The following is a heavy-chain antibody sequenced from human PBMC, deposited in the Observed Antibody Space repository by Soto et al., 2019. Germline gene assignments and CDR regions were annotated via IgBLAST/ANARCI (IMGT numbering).Heavy chain of an antibody. V-gene: IGHV1-58*01. CDR1: GFTFIRSA. CDR3: AADPMPTSYHYYDMDA. J-gene: IGHJ6*02. Sequence: SVKVSCKASGFTFIRSAVQWVRQARGQRLEWVGWIVVASGNTDYAQKFQDRVTIIRDISTSTIYMDLRSLRSEDTAVYYCAADPMPTSYHYYDMDAWGQGTTVTVSS. CDR2: IVVASGNT. D-gene: IGHD2-2*01.